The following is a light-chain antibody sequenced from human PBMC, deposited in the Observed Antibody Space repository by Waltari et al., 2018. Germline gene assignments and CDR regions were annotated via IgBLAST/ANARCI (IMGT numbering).Light chain of an antibody. CDR1: SNDVGFSSL. CDR3: CTYAGSSTYA. CDR2: DVT. Sequence: QSALTQPASVSGSPGQSTTIPCTGTSNDVGFSSLVSWSQQHPGKAPKLIIYDVTKRPSGVSDRFSGSKSGNTAFLTISGHQAEDEADYHCCTYAGSSTYAFGTGTTVSVL. V-gene: IGLV2-23*02. J-gene: IGLJ1*01.